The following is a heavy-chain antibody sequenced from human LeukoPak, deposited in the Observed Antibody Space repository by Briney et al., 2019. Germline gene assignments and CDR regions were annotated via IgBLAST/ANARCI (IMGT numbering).Heavy chain of an antibody. Sequence: GGSLRLSCAASGFTVSGNYMSWVRQAPGKGLEWVSVIYSGGSTYYADSVKGRFTISRDNSKNTLYLQMNSLRAEDTAVYYCARAGSGSYGDFDYWGQGTLVTVSS. V-gene: IGHV3-53*01. CDR3: ARAGSGSYGDFDY. CDR2: IYSGGST. D-gene: IGHD1-26*01. J-gene: IGHJ4*02. CDR1: GFTVSGNY.